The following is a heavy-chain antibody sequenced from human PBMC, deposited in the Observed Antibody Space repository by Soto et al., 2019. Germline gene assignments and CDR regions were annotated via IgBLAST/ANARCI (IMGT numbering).Heavy chain of an antibody. V-gene: IGHV4-39*01. D-gene: IGHD3-10*01. CDR2: IYYSGST. Sequence: SETLSLTCTVSGGSISSYYWGWIRQPPGKGLEWIGSIYYSGSTYYNPSLKSRVTISVDTSKSQFSLKLSSVTAADTAVYYCARGMVRGGKSYYYYYYGMDVWGQGTTVTVSS. J-gene: IGHJ6*02. CDR1: GGSISSYY. CDR3: ARGMVRGGKSYYYYYYGMDV.